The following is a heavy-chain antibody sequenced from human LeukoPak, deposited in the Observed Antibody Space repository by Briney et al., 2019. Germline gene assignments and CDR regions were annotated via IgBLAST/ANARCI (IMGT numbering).Heavy chain of an antibody. CDR2: INPNSGGT. J-gene: IGHJ4*02. V-gene: IGHV1-2*02. D-gene: IGHD5-18*01. CDR3: ARDHGYNYGHCFDY. Sequence: ASVKVSCKASGYTFTGYYMHWVRQAPGQGLEWMGWINPNSGGTNYAQKFQGRVTMTRDTSISTAYMELSRLRSDDTAVYYCARDHGYNYGHCFDYWGQGTLVTVSS. CDR1: GYTFTGYY.